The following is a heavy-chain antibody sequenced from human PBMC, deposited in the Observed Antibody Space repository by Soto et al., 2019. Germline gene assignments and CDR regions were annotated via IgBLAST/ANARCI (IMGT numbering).Heavy chain of an antibody. CDR1: GFTFSSYW. CDR2: IKPDGSEK. J-gene: IGHJ6*01. V-gene: IGHV3-7*03. CDR3: ARVGLTGYFYSYYYGMDV. D-gene: IGHD3-9*01. Sequence: GSLILSCADSGFTFSSYWMIWVRQAPGNGLEWVANIKPDGSEKYYVDSVKGRFTISRDNAKNSLYLQMNSLRAEDTAVYYCARVGLTGYFYSYYYGMDVWGQGTTVTVS.